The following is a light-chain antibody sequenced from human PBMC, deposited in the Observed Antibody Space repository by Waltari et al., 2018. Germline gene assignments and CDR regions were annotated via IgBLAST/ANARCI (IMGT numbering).Light chain of an antibody. V-gene: IGKV3-20*01. Sequence: EIVLTQSPGTLSLSPGEGATLSCRTSQTIRTTYLAWYQQKHGQAPTLLIYGAFTRATGIPDRFTGSVSGTDFSLTISSLEPEDFATYYCQQYDVSPLTFGGGTKVEIK. CDR2: GAF. CDR1: QTIRTTY. J-gene: IGKJ4*01. CDR3: QQYDVSPLT.